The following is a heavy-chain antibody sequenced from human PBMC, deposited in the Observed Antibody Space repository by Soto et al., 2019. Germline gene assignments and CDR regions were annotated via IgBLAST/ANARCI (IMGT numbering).Heavy chain of an antibody. J-gene: IGHJ5*02. V-gene: IGHV4-31*03. Sequence: PSETLSLTCSVSGAALNSGNYYWSWIRQVPGKGLEWIGHIYVTGAVDYNPSLRDRITISQDTSERQFSLNLRLVTAVDTAVYYCARLRIATNNYRWFDPWGTGTLVTVSS. CDR1: GAALNSGNYY. CDR2: IYVTGAV. D-gene: IGHD2-21*01. CDR3: ARLRIATNNYRWFDP.